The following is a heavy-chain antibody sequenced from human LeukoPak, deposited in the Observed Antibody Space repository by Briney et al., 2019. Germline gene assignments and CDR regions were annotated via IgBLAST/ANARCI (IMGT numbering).Heavy chain of an antibody. CDR3: ASGYGGNSGGRFDP. J-gene: IGHJ5*02. CDR2: INHSGST. D-gene: IGHD4-23*01. Sequence: SETLSLTCAVYGGSFSGYYWSWIRQPPGKGLEWIGEINHSGSTNYNPSLKSRVTISVDTSKNQFSLKLSSVTAADTAVYYCASGYGGNSGGRFDPWGQGTLVTVSS. CDR1: GGSFSGYY. V-gene: IGHV4-34*01.